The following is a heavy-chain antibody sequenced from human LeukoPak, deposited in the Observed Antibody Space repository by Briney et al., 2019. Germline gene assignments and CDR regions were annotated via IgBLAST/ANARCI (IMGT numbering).Heavy chain of an antibody. J-gene: IGHJ5*02. CDR1: GYTFTGYY. CDR3: ARGGPTRGYSSSP. V-gene: IGHV1-2*02. D-gene: IGHD6-6*01. CDR2: INPNSGGT. Sequence: ASVKVSCKASGYTFTGYYMHWVRQAPGQGLEWMGWINPNSGGTNYAQKFQGRVTMTRDTSISTAYMELSSLRSEDTAVYYCARGGPTRGYSSSPWGQGTLVTVSS.